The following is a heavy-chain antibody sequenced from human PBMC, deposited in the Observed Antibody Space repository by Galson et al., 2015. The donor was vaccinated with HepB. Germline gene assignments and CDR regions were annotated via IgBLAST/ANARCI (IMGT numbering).Heavy chain of an antibody. CDR3: ARGIFGVVKDAFGI. CDR1: GLNFNKYA. CDR2: ISYDGRNI. Sequence: PLRHPCAASGLNFNKYAVHWVRQAPGKGLEWLAVISYDGRNIYYGDSVKGRFTISRDNSKNTLYLQMDSLRTEDSAVYFCARGIFGVVKDAFGIWGQGTLVTVSS. D-gene: IGHD3-3*01. J-gene: IGHJ3*02. V-gene: IGHV3-30*04.